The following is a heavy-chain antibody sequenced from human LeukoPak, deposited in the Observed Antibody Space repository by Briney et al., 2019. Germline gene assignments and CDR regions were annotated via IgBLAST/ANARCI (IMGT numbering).Heavy chain of an antibody. Sequence: SETLSLTCTVSGGSISSYYWSWIRQPPGKGLEWIGYIYYSGSTNYNPSLKSRVTISVDTSKNQFSLKPSSVTAADTAVYYCARVHRWLPHSVWFDPWGQGTLVTVSS. CDR2: IYYSGST. CDR3: ARVHRWLPHSVWFDP. V-gene: IGHV4-59*01. CDR1: GGSISSYY. J-gene: IGHJ5*02. D-gene: IGHD5-24*01.